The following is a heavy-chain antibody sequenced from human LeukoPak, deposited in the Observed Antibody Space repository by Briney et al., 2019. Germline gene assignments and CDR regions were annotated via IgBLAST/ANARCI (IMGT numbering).Heavy chain of an antibody. Sequence: SETLSLTCAVYGGSFSGYYWSWIRQPPGKGLEWIGEINHSGSTNYNPSLKSRVTISVDTSKNQFSLKLSSVTAADTVVYYCAREGHSSSLTDAFDIWGQGTRVTVSS. V-gene: IGHV4-34*01. CDR1: GGSFSGYY. CDR2: INHSGST. J-gene: IGHJ3*02. D-gene: IGHD6-6*01. CDR3: AREGHSSSLTDAFDI.